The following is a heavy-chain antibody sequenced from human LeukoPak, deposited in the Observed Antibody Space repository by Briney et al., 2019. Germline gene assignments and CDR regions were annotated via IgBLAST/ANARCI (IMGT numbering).Heavy chain of an antibody. D-gene: IGHD3-22*01. Sequence: SETLSLTCTVSGGSISSYYWSWIRQPPGKGLEWIGYIYYSGSTNYNPSLKSRATISVDTSKNQFSLKLSSVTAADTAVYYCARQYYYDSSGYYYVGAFDIWGQGTMVTVSS. CDR1: GGSISSYY. J-gene: IGHJ3*02. CDR2: IYYSGST. V-gene: IGHV4-59*08. CDR3: ARQYYYDSSGYYYVGAFDI.